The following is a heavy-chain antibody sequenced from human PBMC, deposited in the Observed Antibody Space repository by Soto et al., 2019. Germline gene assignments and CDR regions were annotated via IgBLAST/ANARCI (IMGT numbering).Heavy chain of an antibody. D-gene: IGHD6-19*01. V-gene: IGHV4-39*01. Sequence: SETLSLTCTVSGGSISSSSYYWGWIRQPPGKGLEWIGSIYYSGSTYYNPSLKSRVTISVDTSKNQFSLKLSSLTAADTAVYYCARGYVPATSPYRRAGRVGWFDPWGQGTLVTVSS. J-gene: IGHJ5*02. CDR2: IYYSGST. CDR3: ARGYVPATSPYRRAGRVGWFDP. CDR1: GGSISSSSYY.